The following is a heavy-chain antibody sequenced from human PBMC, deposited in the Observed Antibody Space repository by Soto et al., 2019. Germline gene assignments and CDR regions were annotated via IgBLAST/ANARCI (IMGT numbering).Heavy chain of an antibody. Sequence: QVQLQESGPRLVKPSQTLSLTCTVSNGSISNDKFFWAWVRQRPGKGLEWIGYIYHSGSTYYNPSPKSLLPKTIAPSKSQFSLKLTSGTAADTAVYYCARDPTIPSAWRGLDFWGQGTTVTVSS. D-gene: IGHD5-12*01. V-gene: IGHV4-31*01. CDR2: IYHSGST. CDR3: ARDPTIPSAWRGLDF. CDR1: NGSISNDKFF. J-gene: IGHJ6*02.